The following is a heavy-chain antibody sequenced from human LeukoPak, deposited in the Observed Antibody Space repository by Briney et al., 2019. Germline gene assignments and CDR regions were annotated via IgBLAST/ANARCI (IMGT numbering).Heavy chain of an antibody. V-gene: IGHV3-23*01. Sequence: GGSLRLSCAASGFTFSIYAMSWVRQAPGKGLEWVSAISGSGGSTYYADSVKGRFTISRDNSKNTLYLQMNSLRAEDTAVYYCAKGQGYYYDSSGYYYTLTLYFDYWGQGTLVTVSS. CDR3: AKGQGYYYDSSGYYYTLTLYFDY. CDR2: ISGSGGST. CDR1: GFTFSIYA. J-gene: IGHJ4*02. D-gene: IGHD3-22*01.